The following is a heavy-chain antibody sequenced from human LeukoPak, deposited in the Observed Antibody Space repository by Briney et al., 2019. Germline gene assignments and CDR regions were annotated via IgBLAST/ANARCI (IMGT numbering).Heavy chain of an antibody. D-gene: IGHD2-21*02. Sequence: SETLSLTCTVSGGSISHYYWRWIRQPPGKGLEWIGYIYYSGSTNYSPSLRSRVTISMDTSKNQFSLKLSSVTAADTAVYYCAREPIVVGTAAFDIWGQGTMVTVSS. CDR3: AREPIVVGTAAFDI. V-gene: IGHV4-59*01. J-gene: IGHJ3*02. CDR1: GGSISHYY. CDR2: IYYSGST.